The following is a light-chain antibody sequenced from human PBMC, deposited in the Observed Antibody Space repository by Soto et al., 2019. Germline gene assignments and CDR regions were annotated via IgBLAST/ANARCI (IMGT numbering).Light chain of an antibody. CDR3: QQRSNWPRGT. J-gene: IGKJ1*01. CDR2: DAS. V-gene: IGKV3-11*01. Sequence: EIVLTQSPDTLSVSPGERATLSCRASQSVSSYLAWYQQKPGQAPRLLIYDASNRATGIPARFSGSGSGTDFTLTISSLEPEDFAVYYCQQRSNWPRGTFGQGTKVDIK. CDR1: QSVSSY.